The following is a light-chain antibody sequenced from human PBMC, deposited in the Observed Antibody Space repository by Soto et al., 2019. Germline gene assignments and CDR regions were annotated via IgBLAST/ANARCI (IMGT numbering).Light chain of an antibody. Sequence: DIQMTQSPSFVSASVGDRVTVTCRASQGISNWLAWYQQKPGKAPKLLIYTASTLGSGVPSRFSGSGSGTDFNLTISSLQPEDFATYYCLQASAFHITFGQGTRLEIK. J-gene: IGKJ5*01. CDR3: LQASAFHIT. V-gene: IGKV1-12*01. CDR1: QGISNW. CDR2: TAS.